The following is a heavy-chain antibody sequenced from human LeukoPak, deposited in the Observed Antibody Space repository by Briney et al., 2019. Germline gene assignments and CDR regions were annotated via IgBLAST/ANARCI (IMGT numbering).Heavy chain of an antibody. CDR1: GFTFSSYA. D-gene: IGHD6-19*01. CDR2: IKKDGSEK. CDR3: ASPDSSGWYY. J-gene: IGHJ4*02. Sequence: GGSLRLSCAASGFTFSSYAMSWVRQAPGKGLEWVANIKKDGSEKYYVDSVKGRFTISRDNAKNSLYLQMNSLRAEDTAVYYCASPDSSGWYYWGQGTLVTVSS. V-gene: IGHV3-7*01.